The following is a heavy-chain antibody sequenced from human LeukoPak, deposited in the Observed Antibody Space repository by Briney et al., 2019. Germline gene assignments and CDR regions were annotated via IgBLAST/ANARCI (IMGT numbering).Heavy chain of an antibody. V-gene: IGHV4-34*01. CDR1: GGSFSGYY. D-gene: IGHD6-19*01. Sequence: SETLSLTCAVYGGSFSGYYWSWIRQPPGKGLEWIGEINHSGSTNYNQSLKSRVTISVDTSKNQFSLKLSSVTAADTAVYYCARGFRGLAYSSGWYSKNVYYYYMDVWGKGTMVTVSS. J-gene: IGHJ6*03. CDR3: ARGFRGLAYSSGWYSKNVYYYYMDV. CDR2: INHSGST.